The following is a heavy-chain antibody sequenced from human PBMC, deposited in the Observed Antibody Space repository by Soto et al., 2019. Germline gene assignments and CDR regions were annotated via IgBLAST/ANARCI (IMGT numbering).Heavy chain of an antibody. D-gene: IGHD6-19*01. J-gene: IGHJ5*02. Sequence: GGSLRLSCAASGFTFSSYGMHWVRQAPGKGLEWVAFISYDGRKEYYAESEKGRFTIPRDNSKNTLFLQMSRLREDDTAVYYCAKSIAVAAGWFDPWGQGTLVTVSS. CDR1: GFTFSSYG. V-gene: IGHV3-30*18. CDR3: AKSIAVAAGWFDP. CDR2: ISYDGRKE.